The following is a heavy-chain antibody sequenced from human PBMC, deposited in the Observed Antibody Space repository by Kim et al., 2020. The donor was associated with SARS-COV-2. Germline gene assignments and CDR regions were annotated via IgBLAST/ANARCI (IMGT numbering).Heavy chain of an antibody. D-gene: IGHD3-10*01. CDR1: GESVSSNSAA. CDR3: VREDYCGSGPYCGMDV. CDR2: AFYRSRWNY. V-gene: IGHV6-1*01. J-gene: IGHJ6*02. Sequence: SQTLSLTCVISGESVSSNSAAWGWVRQSPSGGLDWLGKAFYRSRWNYIYAESLKSRINISPDTSKNQLSLELTSVTPDDTGVYYCVREDYCGSGPYCGMDVWGQGTTVTVSS.